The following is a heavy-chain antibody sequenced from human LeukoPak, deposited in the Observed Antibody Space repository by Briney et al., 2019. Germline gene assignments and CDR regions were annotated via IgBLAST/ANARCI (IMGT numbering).Heavy chain of an antibody. CDR3: ARERGSSPADFDY. CDR1: GGSISSYY. V-gene: IGHV4-59*01. J-gene: IGHJ4*02. Sequence: SETLSLTCTVSGGSISSYYWSWIRQPPGKGLEWIGYIYYSGSTNYNPSLKSRVTISVDTSKNQFSLKLSSVTAADTAVYYCARERGSSPADFDYWGQGTLVTVSS. CDR2: IYYSGST. D-gene: IGHD2-15*01.